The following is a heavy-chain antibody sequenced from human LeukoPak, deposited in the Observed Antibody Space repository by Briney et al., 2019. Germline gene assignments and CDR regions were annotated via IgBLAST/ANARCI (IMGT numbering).Heavy chain of an antibody. CDR2: IGTSSSYI. D-gene: IGHD5-18*01. Sequence: GGSLRLSCAASGFSFSNYAMSWARQAPGKGLEWVSSIGTSSSYIYYADSLKGRFTISRDNAKNSLYLQMNSLRAEDTAVYYCARRATSERGHSYGLDYWGQGTLVTVSS. J-gene: IGHJ4*02. CDR3: ARRATSERGHSYGLDY. V-gene: IGHV3-21*01. CDR1: GFSFSNYA.